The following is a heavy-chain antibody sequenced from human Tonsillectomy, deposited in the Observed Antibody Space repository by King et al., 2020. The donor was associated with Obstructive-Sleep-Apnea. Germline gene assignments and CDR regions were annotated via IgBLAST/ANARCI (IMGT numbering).Heavy chain of an antibody. D-gene: IGHD3-22*01. CDR3: ASFYDSSGDADYYYYGMDI. CDR2: IYYSGKT. Sequence: QVQLQESGPGLVKPSETLSLTCTVSGGSISRSSYYWGWIRQPPGKGLEWIGSIYYSGKTYYNPSLKSRVTTSVDTSKNHFSLKLSSVTAADTAVYYCASFYDSSGDADYYYYGMDIWGQGTTVTVSS. J-gene: IGHJ6*02. CDR1: GGSISRSSYY. V-gene: IGHV4-39*07.